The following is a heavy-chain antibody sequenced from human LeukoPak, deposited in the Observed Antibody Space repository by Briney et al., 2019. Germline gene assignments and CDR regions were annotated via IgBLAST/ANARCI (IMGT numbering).Heavy chain of an antibody. CDR1: GYTFTNYD. CDR3: AKTPYSGSYYACLDY. J-gene: IGHJ4*02. V-gene: IGHV1-3*01. CDR2: INAGNGNT. D-gene: IGHD1-26*01. Sequence: ASVKVSCKASGYTFTNYDVHWVRQAPGQRPEWMGWINAGNGNTKYSQKFQGRITITRDTSASTAYMELSSLRSEDTAVYYCAKTPYSGSYYACLDYWGQGTLVTVSS.